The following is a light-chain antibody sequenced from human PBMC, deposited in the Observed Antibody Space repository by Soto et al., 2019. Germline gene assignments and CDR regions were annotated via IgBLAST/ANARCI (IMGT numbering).Light chain of an antibody. CDR1: QSISSY. CDR3: QQSYYTPWT. CDR2: AAA. Sequence: DIQMTQFPSSLSASVGDRVTITCRASQSISSYLNWYQQKPGKAPTLLIYAAASLQSGVPSRFSGSGSGTDFTLTISSLQPEDSATYYCQQSYYTPWTFGQGTKVEIK. J-gene: IGKJ1*01. V-gene: IGKV1-39*01.